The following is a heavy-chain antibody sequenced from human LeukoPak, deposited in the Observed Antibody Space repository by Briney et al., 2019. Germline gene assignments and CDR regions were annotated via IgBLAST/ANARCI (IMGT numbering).Heavy chain of an antibody. CDR1: GFTFRTYI. Sequence: GGCLRLSCTASGFTFRTYIMAWVRQVPGKGLEWISAISGDAITTYYAVPVKDRFTISRDNFRNTLSLQMDSLRADDSAVYYCAKDASPYSNYAVRWFDSWGQGTLVTVSS. CDR2: ISGDAITT. J-gene: IGHJ5*01. V-gene: IGHV3-23*01. CDR3: AKDASPYSNYAVRWFDS. D-gene: IGHD4/OR15-4a*01.